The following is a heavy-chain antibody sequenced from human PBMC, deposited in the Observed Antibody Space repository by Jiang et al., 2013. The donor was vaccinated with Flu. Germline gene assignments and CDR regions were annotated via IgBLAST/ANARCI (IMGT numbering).Heavy chain of an antibody. J-gene: IGHJ6*02. D-gene: IGHD3-3*01. V-gene: IGHV5-51*01. CDR1: GYSFTSYW. CDR3: ARVQSGFWSGSSWGMDV. CDR2: IYPGDSDT. Sequence: EVKKPGESLKISCKGSGYSFTSYWIGWVRQMPGKGLEWMGIIYPGDSDTRYSPSFQGQVTISADKSISTAYLQWSSLKASDTAMYYCARVQSGFWSGSSWGMDVWGQGTTVTVSS.